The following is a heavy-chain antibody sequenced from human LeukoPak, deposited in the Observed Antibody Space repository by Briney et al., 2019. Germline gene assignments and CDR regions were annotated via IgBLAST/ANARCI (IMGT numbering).Heavy chain of an antibody. Sequence: GGSLRLSCAASGFTFCDYAVHWVRQAPGKGLEWVSGITWNSRNIGYADSVKGRFTISRDNAKNFLYLQMNGLKAEDTALYYCAKRSGGRSAATNSDYYYAMDVWGQGTTVTVSS. CDR2: ITWNSRNI. D-gene: IGHD3-10*01. CDR3: AKRSGGRSAATNSDYYYAMDV. J-gene: IGHJ6*02. CDR1: GFTFCDYA. V-gene: IGHV3-9*01.